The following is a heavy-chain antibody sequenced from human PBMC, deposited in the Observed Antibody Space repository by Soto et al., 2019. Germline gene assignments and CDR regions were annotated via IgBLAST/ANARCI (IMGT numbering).Heavy chain of an antibody. CDR3: ARDRALELGDY. J-gene: IGHJ4*02. CDR2: INAYNGNT. D-gene: IGHD1-26*01. CDR1: GYTFTSYA. Sequence: ASVKVSCKASGYTFTSYAMHWVRQAPGQRLEWMGWINAYNGNTNYAQKLQGRVTMTTDTSTSTAYMELRSLRSDDTAVYYCARDRALELGDYWGQGTLVTVSS. V-gene: IGHV1-18*01.